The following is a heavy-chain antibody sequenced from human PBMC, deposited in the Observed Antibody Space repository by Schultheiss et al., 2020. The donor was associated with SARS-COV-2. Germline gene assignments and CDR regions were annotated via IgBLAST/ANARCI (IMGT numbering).Heavy chain of an antibody. CDR1: GFTFSTYA. J-gene: IGHJ3*02. CDR2: ISGSGGST. Sequence: GGSLRLSCAASGFTFSTYAMNWVRQAPGKGLEWVSVISGSGGSTYYADSVKGRFTISRDNSKNTLYLQMNSLRAEDTAVYYCARSKGMFWSGYYNDAFDIWGQGTMVTVSS. D-gene: IGHD3-3*01. CDR3: ARSKGMFWSGYYNDAFDI. V-gene: IGHV3-23*01.